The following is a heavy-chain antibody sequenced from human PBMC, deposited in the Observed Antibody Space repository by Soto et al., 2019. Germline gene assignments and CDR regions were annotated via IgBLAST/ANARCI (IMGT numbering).Heavy chain of an antibody. CDR3: AKDVMLSSGNYYDEPVDL. Sequence: VASVKVSCKPSSGTFSNYALSWVRQAPGQGLEWVGGIIPMFDTANYAQKFQGRVTVTADESTSTAYVELSSLRSEDTAVYYCAKDVMLSSGNYYDEPVDLWGQGTMVTVSS. V-gene: IGHV1-69*13. D-gene: IGHD3-10*01. CDR1: SGTFSNYA. J-gene: IGHJ3*01. CDR2: IIPMFDTA.